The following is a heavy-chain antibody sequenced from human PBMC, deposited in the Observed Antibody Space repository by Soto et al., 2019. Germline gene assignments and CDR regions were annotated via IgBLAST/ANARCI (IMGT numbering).Heavy chain of an antibody. Sequence: ASVKVSCKASGYTFTSYAMHWVRQAPGQRLEWMGWINAGNGNTKYSQKFQGRVTITRDTSASTAYMELSSLRSEDTAVYYCARGSEVLRYFDWLKKENNWIDPWGQATLVTVSS. V-gene: IGHV1-3*01. CDR3: ARGSEVLRYFDWLKKENNWIDP. CDR1: GYTFTSYA. CDR2: INAGNGNT. D-gene: IGHD3-9*01. J-gene: IGHJ5*02.